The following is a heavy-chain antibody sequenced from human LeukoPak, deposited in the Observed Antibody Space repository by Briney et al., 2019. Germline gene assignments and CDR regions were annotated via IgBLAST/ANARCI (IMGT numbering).Heavy chain of an antibody. D-gene: IGHD3-22*01. J-gene: IGHJ6*03. CDR2: ISAYNGNT. Sequence: ASVKVSCKASGYTFTSYGISWVRQAPGQGLEWMGWISAYNGNTNYAQKLQGRVTMTTDTSTSTAYMELRSLRSDDTAVYYCARDGDVGDSSGYYYYYYYYMDVWGKGTTVTVSS. CDR1: GYTFTSYG. V-gene: IGHV1-18*01. CDR3: ARDGDVGDSSGYYYYYYYYMDV.